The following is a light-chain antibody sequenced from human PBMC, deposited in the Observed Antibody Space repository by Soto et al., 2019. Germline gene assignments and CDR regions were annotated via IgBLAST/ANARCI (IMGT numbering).Light chain of an antibody. V-gene: IGLV2-14*01. CDR1: SSDVGGNSY. J-gene: IGLJ1*01. CDR2: DVT. Sequence: QPALTQTASVSGSPGQSITISCTGISSDVGGNSYVSWYQQHPGKAPKLMIYDVTNRPSGVSNRFSGSKSGNTASLTISGLQAEDEADYYCRSYTCSRPFYVFGSGTKLTVL. CDR3: RSYTCSRPFYV.